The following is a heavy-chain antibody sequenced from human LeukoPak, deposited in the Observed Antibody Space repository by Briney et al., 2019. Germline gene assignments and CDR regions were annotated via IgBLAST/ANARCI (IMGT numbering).Heavy chain of an antibody. CDR3: AKDYYYGSGSYTGFDY. V-gene: IGHV3-23*01. D-gene: IGHD3-10*01. CDR2: ISGSGGST. Sequence: GGSLRLSCAAAGFTFSSYAMSWVRQAPGKGLEWVSAISGSGGSTYYADSVKGRFTISRDNSKNTLYLQMNSLRAEDTAVYYCAKDYYYGSGSYTGFDYWGQGTLVTVSS. CDR1: GFTFSSYA. J-gene: IGHJ4*02.